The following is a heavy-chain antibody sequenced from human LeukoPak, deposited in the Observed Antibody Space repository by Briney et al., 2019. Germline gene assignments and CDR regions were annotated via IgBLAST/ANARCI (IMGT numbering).Heavy chain of an antibody. CDR2: ISAYNGNT. CDR1: GYTFTSYD. D-gene: IGHD1-26*01. J-gene: IGHJ3*02. V-gene: IGHV1-18*01. CDR3: ARAIEVGALHAFDI. Sequence: GASVKVSCKASGYTFTSYDINWVRQATGQGLEWMGWISAYNGNTNYARKLQGRVTMTTDTSTSTAYMELRSLRSDDTAVYYCARAIEVGALHAFDIWGQGTMVTVSS.